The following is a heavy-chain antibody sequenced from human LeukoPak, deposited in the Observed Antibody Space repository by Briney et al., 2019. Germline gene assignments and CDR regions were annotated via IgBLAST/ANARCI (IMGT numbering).Heavy chain of an antibody. CDR1: GFTFSRNA. V-gene: IGHV3-23*01. CDR3: AKDANYLRSSGYLIPIDF. Sequence: GGSLRLSCAASGFTFSRNAMNWVRQAPGKGLEWVAAISGNGLGTYCADSVKGRFNISRDNSRNTLYLQTNSLRIEDTAFYYCAKDANYLRSSGYLIPIDFWGQGTLVSVAS. CDR2: ISGNGLGT. D-gene: IGHD3-22*01. J-gene: IGHJ4*02.